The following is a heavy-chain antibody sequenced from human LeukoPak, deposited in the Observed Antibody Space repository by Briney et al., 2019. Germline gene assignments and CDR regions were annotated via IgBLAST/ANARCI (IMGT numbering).Heavy chain of an antibody. CDR2: IYYSGST. Sequence: PSQTLSLTCTVSGGSISSGGYYWSWMRQHLGKGLEWIGYIYYSGSTYYNPSLKSRVTISVDTSKNQFSLKLSSVTAADTAVYYCAAAWLGYRWFDPWGQGTLVTVSS. CDR1: GGSISSGGYY. J-gene: IGHJ5*02. V-gene: IGHV4-31*03. CDR3: AAAWLGYRWFDP. D-gene: IGHD5-18*01.